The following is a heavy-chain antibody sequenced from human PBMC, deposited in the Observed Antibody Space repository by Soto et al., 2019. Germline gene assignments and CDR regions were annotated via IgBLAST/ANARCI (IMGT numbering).Heavy chain of an antibody. D-gene: IGHD2-21*01. CDR3: ARVASGAFDI. J-gene: IGHJ3*02. V-gene: IGHV4-31*03. Sequence: QVQLQESGPGLVKPSQTLSLTCTVSGDSISSGGYYWSWIRQHPGKGLEWIGYIYYSGSIYYNPTLKSRVTRSVDTSKNQLSLKLSSVTAADTAGYYCARVASGAFDIWGQGTMVTVSS. CDR2: IYYSGSI. CDR1: GDSISSGGYY.